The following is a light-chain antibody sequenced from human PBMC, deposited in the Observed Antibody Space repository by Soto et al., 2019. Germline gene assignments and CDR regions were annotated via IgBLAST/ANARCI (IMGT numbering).Light chain of an antibody. CDR1: QTISTW. J-gene: IGKJ5*01. CDR3: QHYNSYPYT. V-gene: IGKV1-5*01. Sequence: DIQMTQSPSSLSASVGDRITITCRASQTISTWLAWYQQKPGKAPKLLIYDVSTLNGGVPSRFSGSASGTEFTLTITSLQPDDIAVYYCQHYNSYPYTFGQGTRLEI. CDR2: DVS.